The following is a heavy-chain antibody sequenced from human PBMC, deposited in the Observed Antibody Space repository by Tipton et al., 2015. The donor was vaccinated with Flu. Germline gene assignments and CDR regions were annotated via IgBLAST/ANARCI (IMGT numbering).Heavy chain of an antibody. Sequence: GSLRLSCIASGFTFSNYGMTWVRQAPGKGLEWLSIIYSGGTTYYADSVKGRFTISRDNSKNTLFLQMDSLRAEDTAVYYCAREFYESARHYYYGMDVWGQGTTVTVSS. V-gene: IGHV3-53*01. CDR2: IYSGGTT. D-gene: IGHD3-22*01. CDR1: GFTFSNYG. J-gene: IGHJ6*02. CDR3: AREFYESARHYYYGMDV.